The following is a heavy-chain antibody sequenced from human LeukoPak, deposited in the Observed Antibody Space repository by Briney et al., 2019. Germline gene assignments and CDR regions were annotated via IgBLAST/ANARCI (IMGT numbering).Heavy chain of an antibody. D-gene: IGHD6-19*01. CDR1: GFTFSSYA. CDR2: ISGSGGST. V-gene: IGHV3-23*01. CDR3: AKGRVAGTPRTY. J-gene: IGHJ4*02. Sequence: GGSLRLSCAASGFTFSSYALSWVRQAPGKGLEWVSAISGSGGSTYYADSVEGRFTISRDNSKNTLYLQMNSLRAEDTAVYYCAKGRVAGTPRTYWGQGTLVTVSS.